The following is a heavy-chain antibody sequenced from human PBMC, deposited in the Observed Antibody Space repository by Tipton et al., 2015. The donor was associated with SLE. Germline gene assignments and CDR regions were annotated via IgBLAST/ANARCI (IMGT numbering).Heavy chain of an antibody. CDR2: INYSGST. Sequence: TLSLTCAVSGGSFSGYYWSWIRQPPGKGLEWIGEINYSGSTYYNPSLKSRVTISVDTSKNQFSLKLSSVTAADTAVYYCASQRRYYYGSGSPPDYWGQGTLVTVSS. V-gene: IGHV4-34*01. CDR1: GGSFSGYY. CDR3: ASQRRYYYGSGSPPDY. D-gene: IGHD3-10*01. J-gene: IGHJ4*02.